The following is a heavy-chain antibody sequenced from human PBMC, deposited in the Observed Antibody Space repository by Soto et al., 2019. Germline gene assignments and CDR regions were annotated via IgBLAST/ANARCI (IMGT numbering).Heavy chain of an antibody. V-gene: IGHV3-23*01. CDR1: GFTFSSYA. CDR3: AKDQRLGFDWFGDSSGMDV. Sequence: EVQLLESGGGLVQPGGSLRLSCAASGFTFSSYAMSWVRQAPGKGLEWVSAISGSGGSTYYADSVKGRFTISRDNSKHTLYLQRNGLRAEDTALYYWAKDQRLGFDWFGDSSGMDVWGQGTTVTVSS. J-gene: IGHJ6*02. D-gene: IGHD3-9*01. CDR2: ISGSGGST.